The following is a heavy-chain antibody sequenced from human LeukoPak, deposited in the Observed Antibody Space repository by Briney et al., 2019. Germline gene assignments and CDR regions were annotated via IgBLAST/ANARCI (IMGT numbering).Heavy chain of an antibody. Sequence: GASVKVSCKASGGTFSSYAISWVRQAPGQGLEWMGAIIPIFGTANYAQKFQGRVTITADESTSTAYMELSSLRSEDTAVYYCASSYCSSTSCDHGYWGQGTLVTVSS. V-gene: IGHV1-69*13. D-gene: IGHD2-2*01. J-gene: IGHJ4*02. CDR1: GGTFSSYA. CDR2: IIPIFGTA. CDR3: ASSYCSSTSCDHGY.